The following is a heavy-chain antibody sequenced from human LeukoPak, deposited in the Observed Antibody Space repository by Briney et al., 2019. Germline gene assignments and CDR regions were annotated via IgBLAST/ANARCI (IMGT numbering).Heavy chain of an antibody. CDR3: AARGSNWYFDL. CDR2: IYHSGST. J-gene: IGHJ2*01. D-gene: IGHD3-16*01. Sequence: PSETLSLTCAVSGGSISSSSWWSWVRQPPGKGLEWIGEIYHSGSTNYNPSLKSRVTMSVDKSKNQFSLKLSSMTAADTAVYYCAARGSNWYFDLWGRGTLVTVSS. V-gene: IGHV4-4*02. CDR1: GGSISSSSW.